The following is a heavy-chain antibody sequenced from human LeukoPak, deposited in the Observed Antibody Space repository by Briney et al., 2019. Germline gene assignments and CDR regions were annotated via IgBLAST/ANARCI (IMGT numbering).Heavy chain of an antibody. CDR3: ARDLDLWSGYYRSNWFDP. J-gene: IGHJ5*02. Sequence: SETLSLTCTVSGGSISSYYWSWIRQPAGKGLEWIGRIYISGSTNYNPSLKSRVTMSVDTSKNQFSLKLSSVTAADTAVYYCARDLDLWSGYYRSNWFDPWGQGTLVTVSS. V-gene: IGHV4-4*07. CDR2: IYISGST. CDR1: GGSISSYY. D-gene: IGHD3-3*01.